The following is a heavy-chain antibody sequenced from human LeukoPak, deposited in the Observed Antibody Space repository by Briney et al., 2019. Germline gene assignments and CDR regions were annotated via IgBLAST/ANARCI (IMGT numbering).Heavy chain of an antibody. CDR3: AKDDAVGGGYLDA. CDR1: GFTFSSYA. Sequence: GSMRLSCAASGFTFSSYAMSWVRQAPGKGLAWISFISGSGAGTYYADSVKGRFSISRDNSKNTLYLQINSLTAEDTAIYYCAKDDAVGGGYLDAWGQATQVTVSS. J-gene: IGHJ5*02. D-gene: IGHD2-21*01. V-gene: IGHV3-23*01. CDR2: ISGSGAGT.